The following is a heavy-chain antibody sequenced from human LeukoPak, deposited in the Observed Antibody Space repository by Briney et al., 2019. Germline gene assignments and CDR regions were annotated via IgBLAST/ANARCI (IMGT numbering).Heavy chain of an antibody. V-gene: IGHV4-59*12. J-gene: IGHJ4*02. CDR1: GHSISSYY. CDR3: AREGAEVRGVLVKYYFDY. CDR2: IYYSGST. Sequence: SETLSLTCTVSGHSISSYYWSWIRQPPGKGLEWIGYIYYSGSTNYNPSLKSRVTISVDTSKNQFSLKLSSVTAADTAVYYCAREGAEVRGVLVKYYFDYWGQGALVTVAS. D-gene: IGHD3-10*01.